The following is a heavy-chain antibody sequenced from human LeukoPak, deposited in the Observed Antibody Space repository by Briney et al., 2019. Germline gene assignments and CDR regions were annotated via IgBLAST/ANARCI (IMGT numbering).Heavy chain of an antibody. CDR3: AKHPVGATYYMDV. V-gene: IGHV3-23*01. D-gene: IGHD1-26*01. CDR1: GFTFSSYA. CDR2: INGSGGST. J-gene: IGHJ6*03. Sequence: GGSLRLSCAASGFTFSSYAMSWVRQAPGKGLEWVSDINGSGGSTYYADSVKGRFTISRDNSKNTLYLQMNSLRAEDTAVYYCAKHPVGATYYMDVWGKGTTVTISS.